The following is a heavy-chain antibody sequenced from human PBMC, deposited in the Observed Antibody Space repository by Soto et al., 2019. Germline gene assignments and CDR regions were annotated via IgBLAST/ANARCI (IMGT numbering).Heavy chain of an antibody. CDR3: AKDRRDGDFMHILVVDF. D-gene: IGHD2-15*01. V-gene: IGHV3-30*18. CDR2: MSYDETKK. J-gene: IGHJ4*02. CDR1: GSSLSSYA. Sequence: QVQLVESGGGVVQPGGSLRLSCATSGSSLSSYAMHWVRQAPGKGLEWVALMSYDETKKYYADSVKGRFTISRDTSKNTLFLQMNNLRVEDTAVYYCAKDRRDGDFMHILVVDFWGQGALVTVSS.